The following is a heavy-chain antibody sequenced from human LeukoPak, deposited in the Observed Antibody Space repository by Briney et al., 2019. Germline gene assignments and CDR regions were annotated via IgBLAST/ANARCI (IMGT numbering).Heavy chain of an antibody. V-gene: IGHV3-23*01. CDR1: GFTFSSYA. CDR2: ISGSGGST. CDR3: AKGVNYFVLEY. D-gene: IGHD3-10*02. Sequence: GGSLRLSCAASGFTFSSYAMSWVRQAPGKGLEWVSAISGSGGSTYYADSVKGRFTISRDTSKNTLYLQMNSLRAEDTAVYYCAKGVNYFVLEYWGQGTLVTISS. J-gene: IGHJ4*02.